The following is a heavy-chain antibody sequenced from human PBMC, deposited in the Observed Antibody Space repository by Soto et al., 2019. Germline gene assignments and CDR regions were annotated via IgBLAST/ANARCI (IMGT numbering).Heavy chain of an antibody. D-gene: IGHD6-13*01. V-gene: IGHV3-23*01. CDR1: GFTFSSYA. CDR2: INIRGGST. J-gene: IGHJ4*02. Sequence: GGSLRLSCAASGFTFSSYAMSWVRQAPGRGLEWVSGINIRGGSTYYADSVKGRFTISRDDSKNMLYLQLTSLRADDTALYYCAKDRRQQLGSDSWGQGTLFTVSS. CDR3: AKDRRQQLGSDS.